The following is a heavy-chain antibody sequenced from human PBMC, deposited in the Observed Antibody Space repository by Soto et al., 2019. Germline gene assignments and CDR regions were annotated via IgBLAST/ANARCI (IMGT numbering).Heavy chain of an antibody. Sequence: EVQLVESGGGLVQPGGSLRLSCAASGFTFNNFWMHWVRQAPGKGLVWVSRINSDGTLTNYAYSVKGRFTISRDNAKNTLYLQMSSLRAEDTAMYFCARGISGAYDSTYDWWGQGTLVTVST. D-gene: IGHD5-12*01. CDR1: GFTFNNFW. V-gene: IGHV3-74*01. CDR3: ARGISGAYDSTYDW. CDR2: INSDGTLT. J-gene: IGHJ4*02.